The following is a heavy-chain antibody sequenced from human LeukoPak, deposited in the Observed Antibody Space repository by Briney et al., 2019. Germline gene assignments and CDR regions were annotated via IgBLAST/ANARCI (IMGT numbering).Heavy chain of an antibody. J-gene: IGHJ4*02. D-gene: IGHD1-1*01. Sequence: GGSLRLSCAASGITFSSYAMHWVRQAPGKGLEWVAVISYDGSNKYYADSVKGRFTVSRDNSKNMLYLQMNSLRAEDTAVYYCAYYHVNEEPPTFWGQGTLVTVSS. V-gene: IGHV3-30*04. CDR1: GITFSSYA. CDR2: ISYDGSNK. CDR3: AYYHVNEEPPTF.